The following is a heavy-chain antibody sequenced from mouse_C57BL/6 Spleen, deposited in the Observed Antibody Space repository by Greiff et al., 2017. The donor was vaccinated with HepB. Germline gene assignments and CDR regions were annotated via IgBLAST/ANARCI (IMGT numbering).Heavy chain of an antibody. CDR1: GFNIKDYY. V-gene: IGHV14-1*01. CDR2: IDPEDGDT. Sequence: DVQLQESGAELVRPGASVKLSCTASGFNIKDYYMHWVKQRPEQGLEWIGRIDPEDGDTEYAPKFQGKATMTADTSSNTAYLQLSSLTSEDTAVYYCTTYYYGSSYVYWYFDVWGTGTTVTVSS. D-gene: IGHD1-1*01. CDR3: TTYYYGSSYVYWYFDV. J-gene: IGHJ1*03.